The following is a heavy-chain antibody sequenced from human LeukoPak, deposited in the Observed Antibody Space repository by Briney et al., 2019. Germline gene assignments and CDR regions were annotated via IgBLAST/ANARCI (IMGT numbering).Heavy chain of an antibody. CDR2: IDDSGST. D-gene: IGHD3-10*01. Sequence: SETLSLTCTVSGGFISTFYWSWIRQPPGKGLEWIGYIDDSGSTNYNPSLKSRVTISVDTSKNQFSLKLSSVTAADTAVYYCARHTITMVRGVIMDWFDPWGQETLVSVSS. CDR3: ARHTITMVRGVIMDWFDP. J-gene: IGHJ5*02. CDR1: GGFISTFY. V-gene: IGHV4-59*08.